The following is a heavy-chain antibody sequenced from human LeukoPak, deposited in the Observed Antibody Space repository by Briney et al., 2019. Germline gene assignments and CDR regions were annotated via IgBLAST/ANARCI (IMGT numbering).Heavy chain of an antibody. CDR2: LIGSSGST. V-gene: IGHV3-23*01. Sequence: PGGSLRLSCAASGFTSTNYAMNWVRQAPGKGLEGVSVLIGSSGSTDYADSVKGRFTISRDISKNTLFLQMNSLRAEDTAIYYCAKGAYDYIEIAYFDSWGQGTLVTVSS. CDR3: AKGAYDYIEIAYFDS. J-gene: IGHJ4*02. D-gene: IGHD5-12*01. CDR1: GFTSTNYA.